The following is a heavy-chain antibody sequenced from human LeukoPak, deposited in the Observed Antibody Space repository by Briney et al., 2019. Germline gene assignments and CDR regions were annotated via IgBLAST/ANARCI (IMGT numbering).Heavy chain of an antibody. V-gene: IGHV3-23*01. CDR3: AKIPLVGATTSLDC. CDR2: ISGSGGTT. D-gene: IGHD1-26*01. J-gene: IGHJ4*02. Sequence: GGSLRLSCAASGFTFSSYAMSWVRQAPGRGLEWVSGISGSGGTTYYADSVKGRFTISRDNSKNTLYLQMNSLRAEDTAVYYCAKIPLVGATTSLDCWGQGTLVTVSS. CDR1: GFTFSSYA.